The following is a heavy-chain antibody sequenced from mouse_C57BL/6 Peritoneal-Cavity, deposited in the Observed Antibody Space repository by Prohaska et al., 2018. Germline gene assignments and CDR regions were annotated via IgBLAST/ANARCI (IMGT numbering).Heavy chain of an antibody. Sequence: KNKATLTVDKSSSTAYMELNSLTSEDSAVYYCASYYGSSHFDYWGQGTTLTVSS. J-gene: IGHJ2*01. V-gene: IGHV1S29*02. CDR3: ASYYGSSHFDY. D-gene: IGHD1-1*01.